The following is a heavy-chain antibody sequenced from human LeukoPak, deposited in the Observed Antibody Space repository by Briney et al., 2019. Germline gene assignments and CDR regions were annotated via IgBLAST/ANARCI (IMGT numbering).Heavy chain of an antibody. V-gene: IGHV3-23*01. Sequence: GGSLRLSCAASGFTFSSYAMSWVRQAPGKGLEWVSAISGSGGSTYYADSVKGRFTISRDNSKNTLYLQMNSLRAEDTAVYYCAKAQDTARGPDMEHDAFDIWGQGTMVTVSS. CDR1: GFTFSSYA. D-gene: IGHD5-18*01. CDR2: ISGSGGST. CDR3: AKAQDTARGPDMEHDAFDI. J-gene: IGHJ3*02.